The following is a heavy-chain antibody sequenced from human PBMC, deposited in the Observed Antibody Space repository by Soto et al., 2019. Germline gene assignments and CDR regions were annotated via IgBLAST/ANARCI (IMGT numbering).Heavy chain of an antibody. CDR3: AKGRGYCSSTSCYVGSDY. D-gene: IGHD2-2*01. Sequence: EVQLLESGGGLVQPGGSLRLSCAASGFTFSSYAMSWVRQAPGQVLVWVSAISGSGGSTYYAASVRGRFTISRDNSNNTRYTQMNSLRAEDTAVYYCAKGRGYCSSTSCYVGSDYWGQGTMVAVSS. CDR2: ISGSGGST. V-gene: IGHV3-23*01. CDR1: GFTFSSYA. J-gene: IGHJ4*02.